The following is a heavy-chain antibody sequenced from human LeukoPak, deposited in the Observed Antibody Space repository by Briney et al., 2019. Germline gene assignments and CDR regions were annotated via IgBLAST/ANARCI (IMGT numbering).Heavy chain of an antibody. D-gene: IGHD6-19*01. Sequence: GGSLRLSCADSGSTFSSYGMHWVRQAPGKGLEWVAVISYDGSNKYYADSVKGRFTISRDNSKNTLYLQMNSLRAEDTAVYYCAKTSRGSGWYFDYWGQGTLVTVSS. J-gene: IGHJ4*02. CDR2: ISYDGSNK. CDR3: AKTSRGSGWYFDY. CDR1: GSTFSSYG. V-gene: IGHV3-30*18.